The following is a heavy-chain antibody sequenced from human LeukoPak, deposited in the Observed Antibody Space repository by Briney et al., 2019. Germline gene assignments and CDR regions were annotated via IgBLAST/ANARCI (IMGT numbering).Heavy chain of an antibody. V-gene: IGHV4-30-2*01. J-gene: IGHJ4*02. CDR1: GGSISSGGYS. CDR3: ARSPSSGYYLVPTLFFDY. CDR2: IYHSGST. D-gene: IGHD3-22*01. Sequence: SETLSLTCAVSGGSISSGGYSWSWIRQPPGKGLEWIGYIYHSGSTYYNPSLKSRVTISVDRSKNQFSLKLSSVTAADTAVYYCARSPSSGYYLVPTLFFDYWGQGTLVTVSS.